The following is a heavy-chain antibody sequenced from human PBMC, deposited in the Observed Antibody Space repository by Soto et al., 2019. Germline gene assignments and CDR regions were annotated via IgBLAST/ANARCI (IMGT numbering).Heavy chain of an antibody. J-gene: IGHJ4*02. Sequence: PGGSLRLSCAASGFTVSSKYMSWVRQAPGKGLEWVSVIYIGGNTYYADSVKGRFTISRDNSKNTLYLQMNTLRAEDTAVYYCARIEYTNYFDYWGQGTLVTVSS. CDR1: GFTVSSKY. V-gene: IGHV3-66*01. CDR2: IYIGGNT. D-gene: IGHD2-8*01. CDR3: ARIEYTNYFDY.